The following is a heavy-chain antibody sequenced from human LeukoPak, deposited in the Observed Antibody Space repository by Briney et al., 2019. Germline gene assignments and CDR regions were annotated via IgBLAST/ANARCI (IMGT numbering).Heavy chain of an antibody. J-gene: IGHJ4*02. Sequence: SETLSLTCTVSGGSISSGSYYWSWIRQPAGKGLEWIGRIYTSGSTNYNPSLKSRVTISVDTSKNQFSLKLSSVTAADTAVYYCARVHYYDSSGYYSFDYWGQGTLVTVSS. CDR1: GGSISSGSYY. CDR3: ARVHYYDSSGYYSFDY. D-gene: IGHD3-22*01. V-gene: IGHV4-61*02. CDR2: IYTSGST.